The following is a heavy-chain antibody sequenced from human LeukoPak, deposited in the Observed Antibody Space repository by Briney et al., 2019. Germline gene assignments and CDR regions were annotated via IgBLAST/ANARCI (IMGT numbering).Heavy chain of an antibody. CDR1: GDSISSYY. CDR3: ARHQGAASGYYGLDV. V-gene: IGHV4-4*07. J-gene: IGHJ6*02. D-gene: IGHD6-25*01. CDR2: IHTSGST. Sequence: SETLSLTCTVSGDSISSYYWSWIRQPAGKGLEWIGRIHTSGSTNYNPSLKSRVTMSADTSKNQFSLKLSSATAADTAVYYCARHQGAASGYYGLDVWGQGTTVTVSS.